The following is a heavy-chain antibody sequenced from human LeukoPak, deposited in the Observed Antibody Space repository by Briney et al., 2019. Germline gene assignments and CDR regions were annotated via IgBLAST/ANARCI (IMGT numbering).Heavy chain of an antibody. CDR2: ISSSSSYI. Sequence: GSLRLSCAASGFTFISYSMSWVRQAPGKGLEWVSSISSSSSYIYYTDSVKGRFTISRDNAKNSLYLQMNSLRAEDTAVYYCARDLFVRELYYYYYMDVWGKGTTVTVSS. J-gene: IGHJ6*03. CDR3: ARDLFVRELYYYYYMDV. D-gene: IGHD3-10*02. CDR1: GFTFISYS. V-gene: IGHV3-21*01.